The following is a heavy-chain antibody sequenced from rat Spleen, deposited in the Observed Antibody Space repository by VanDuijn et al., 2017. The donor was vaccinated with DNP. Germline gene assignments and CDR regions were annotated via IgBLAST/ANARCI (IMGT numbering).Heavy chain of an antibody. CDR3: ARGNYGGYDY. D-gene: IGHD1-11*01. CDR1: GFSLTSYN. CDR2: IWTGGNT. Sequence: QVQLKESGPGLVQPSQTLSLTCTVSGFSLTSYNVHWVRQPTGKGLEWMGIIWTGGNTDYNSTLKPRLSITRDTSRSQVFLKMISLQTEDIATYYCARGNYGGYDYWGQGVMVTVSS. V-gene: IGHV2-30*01. J-gene: IGHJ2*01.